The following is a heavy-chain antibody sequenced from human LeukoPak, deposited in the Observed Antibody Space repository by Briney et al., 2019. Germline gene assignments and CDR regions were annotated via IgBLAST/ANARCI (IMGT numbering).Heavy chain of an antibody. J-gene: IGHJ4*02. V-gene: IGHV3-48*03. CDR3: AKVRGDGYNDYFDY. CDR1: GFTFSGYE. Sequence: GGSLRLSCEGSGFTFSGYEMNWVRQAPGKGLEWISYICGRGITTFFADSVKGRFTISRDDAKNLLYLQMNSLRAEDTAVYYCAKVRGDGYNDYFDYWGQGTLVTVSS. D-gene: IGHD5-24*01. CDR2: ICGRGITT.